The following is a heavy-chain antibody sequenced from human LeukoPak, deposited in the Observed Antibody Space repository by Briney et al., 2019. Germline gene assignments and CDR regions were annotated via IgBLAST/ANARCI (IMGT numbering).Heavy chain of an antibody. J-gene: IGHJ4*02. CDR2: IYYSGSS. CDR1: GGSFSGHY. Sequence: PSETLSLTCAVYGGSFSGHYWSWIRQHPGQGLEWIGYIYYSGSSYYNPSLKSRVTISVDTSKNQFSLKLSSVTAADTAVYYCARGAGRGSGPSYLDYWGQGTLVTVSS. D-gene: IGHD3-10*01. V-gene: IGHV4-31*11. CDR3: ARGAGRGSGPSYLDY.